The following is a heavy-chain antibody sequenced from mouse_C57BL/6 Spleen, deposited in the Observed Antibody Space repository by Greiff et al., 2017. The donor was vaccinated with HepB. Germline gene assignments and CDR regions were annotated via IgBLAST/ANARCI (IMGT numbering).Heavy chain of an antibody. CDR2: IDPENGDT. V-gene: IGHV14-4*01. J-gene: IGHJ2*01. CDR3: TPSSYFDY. D-gene: IGHD1-3*01. CDR1: GFNIKDDY. Sequence: EVKLQESGAELVRPGASVKLSCTASGFNIKDDYMHWVKQRPEQGLEWIGWIDPENGDTEYASKFQGKATITADTSSNTAYLQLSSLTSEDTAVYYCTPSSYFDYWGQGTTLTVSS.